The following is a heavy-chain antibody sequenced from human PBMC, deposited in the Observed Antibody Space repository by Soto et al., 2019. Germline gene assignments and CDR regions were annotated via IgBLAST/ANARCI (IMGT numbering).Heavy chain of an antibody. CDR1: GGSISSSSYY. D-gene: IGHD3-10*01. CDR3: ARLLGSPSYHYYGMDV. J-gene: IGHJ6*02. V-gene: IGHV4-39*01. Sequence: KPSETLSLTCTVSGGSISSSSYYWGWIRQPPGKGLEWIGSIYYSGSTYYNPSLKSRVTISVDTSKNQFSLKLSSVTAADTAVYYCARLLGSPSYHYYGMDVWGQGTTVTVSS. CDR2: IYYSGST.